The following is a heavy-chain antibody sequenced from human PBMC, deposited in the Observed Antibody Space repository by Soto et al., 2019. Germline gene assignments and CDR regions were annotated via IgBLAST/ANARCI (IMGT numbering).Heavy chain of an antibody. Sequence: QVTLKESGPVLVKPTETLTLTCTVSGFSLSNARMGVTWIRQPPGKALEWLAHIFSNDEKSYSTSLKSRLNISTDTSKSQVVLTMTNMDPVDTATYYCARHGRGVGARPLDYWGQGTLVTVSS. CDR1: GFSLSNARMG. D-gene: IGHD1-26*01. J-gene: IGHJ4*02. V-gene: IGHV2-26*01. CDR2: IFSNDEK. CDR3: ARHGRGVGARPLDY.